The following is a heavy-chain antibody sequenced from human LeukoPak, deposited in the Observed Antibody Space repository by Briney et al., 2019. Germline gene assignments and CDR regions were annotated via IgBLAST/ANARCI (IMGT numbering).Heavy chain of an antibody. CDR2: IRSKVYGGTT. J-gene: IGHJ4*02. Sequence: PGGSLRLSCAASGFTFTKAWMTWVRQAPGKGLEWVGFIRSKVYGGTTEYAASVKGRFIISRDDSKSIAYLQMNSLETEDTAVYYCTRDYGGFDYWGQGTLVTVSS. D-gene: IGHD4/OR15-4a*01. CDR1: GFTFTKAW. V-gene: IGHV3-49*04. CDR3: TRDYGGFDY.